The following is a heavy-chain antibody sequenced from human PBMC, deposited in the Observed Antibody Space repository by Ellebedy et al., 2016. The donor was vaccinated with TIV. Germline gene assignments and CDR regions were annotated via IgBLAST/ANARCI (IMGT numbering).Heavy chain of an antibody. CDR2: IIPIFPTV. J-gene: IGHJ4*02. Sequence: AASVKVSCKASGYTFTSYDISWVRQAPGQGLEWMGGIIPIFPTVNYAQKFRGRVTITADESTNTAYLELTSLRSDDTAVYYCARGPKRGSSVDYWGQGTLVTVSS. D-gene: IGHD3-10*01. V-gene: IGHV1-69*13. CDR3: ARGPKRGSSVDY. CDR1: GYTFTSYD.